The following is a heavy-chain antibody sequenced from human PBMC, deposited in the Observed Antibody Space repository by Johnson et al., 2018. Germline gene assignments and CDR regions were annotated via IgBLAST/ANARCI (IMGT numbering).Heavy chain of an antibody. D-gene: IGHD6-19*01. CDR2: IHYRGRP. CDR3: ARYISGWSDAFDI. CDR1: GGSISSDY. V-gene: IGHV4-59*01. Sequence: QVQLQESGPGLVKPSETLSLTCTVSGGSISSDYWSWIRQPPGKGLEWLGYIHYRGRPKYNPSLKSPVTISVDTSKNQFSLKLTSVPAADTAVFYCARYISGWSDAFDIWGQGTMVTVSS. J-gene: IGHJ3*02.